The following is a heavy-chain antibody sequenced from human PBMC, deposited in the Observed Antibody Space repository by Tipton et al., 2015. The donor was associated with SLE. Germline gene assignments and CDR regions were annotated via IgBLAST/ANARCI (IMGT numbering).Heavy chain of an antibody. Sequence: TLSLTCAVYGGSFSGYYWSWIRQPPGKGLEWIGYIYYSGSTNYNPSLKSRVTISVDTSKNQFSLKLSSVTAADTAVYYCARGSGGSSSDAFDIWGQGTMVTVSS. CDR1: GGSFSGYY. V-gene: IGHV4-59*01. D-gene: IGHD6-6*01. CDR2: IYYSGST. CDR3: ARGSGGSSSDAFDI. J-gene: IGHJ3*02.